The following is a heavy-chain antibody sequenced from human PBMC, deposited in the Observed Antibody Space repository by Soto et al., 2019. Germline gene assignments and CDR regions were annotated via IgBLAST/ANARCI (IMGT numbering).Heavy chain of an antibody. CDR1: EFTFSSYA. V-gene: IGHV3-23*01. CDR2: ITDNGGST. J-gene: IGHJ6*02. Sequence: EVQLLESGGGLVQPGGSLRLSCAASEFTFSSYAMTWVRHAPGKGLEWVASITDNGGSTYYADSVKGRLTISRDNSENTVHLQMNGLRAEDTAIYYCVKDWSGDKCPCMDVWGQGTTVTVSS. CDR3: VKDWSGDKCPCMDV. D-gene: IGHD3-3*01.